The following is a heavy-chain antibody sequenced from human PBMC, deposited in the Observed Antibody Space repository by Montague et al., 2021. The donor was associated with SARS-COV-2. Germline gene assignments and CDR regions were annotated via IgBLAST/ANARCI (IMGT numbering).Heavy chain of an antibody. Sequence: SEILSLTCAVYGGSFSGYYWSWIRQPPGKGLEWIGEINHSGSTNYNPSXXSRVTISVDTSKNQFSLKLSSVTAADTAVYYCTREGYQVLWSDYYYYGMDVWGQGTTVTVSS. CDR3: TREGYQVLWSDYYYYGMDV. D-gene: IGHD2-2*01. CDR1: GGSFSGYY. CDR2: INHSGST. J-gene: IGHJ6*02. V-gene: IGHV4-34*01.